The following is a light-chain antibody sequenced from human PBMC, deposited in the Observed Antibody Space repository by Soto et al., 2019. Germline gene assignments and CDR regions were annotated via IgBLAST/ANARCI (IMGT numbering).Light chain of an antibody. CDR3: QQYGTSPRT. Sequence: IVLTQSPGTLSLSPGERATLSCRANQSVSGTYLASYQQIPGQAPRLLIYDISSRATGIPDRFSGSGSGADFTLTISRLETEDFAVYYCQQYGTSPRTFGHGTRLEIK. CDR1: QSVSGTY. CDR2: DIS. J-gene: IGKJ5*01. V-gene: IGKV3-20*01.